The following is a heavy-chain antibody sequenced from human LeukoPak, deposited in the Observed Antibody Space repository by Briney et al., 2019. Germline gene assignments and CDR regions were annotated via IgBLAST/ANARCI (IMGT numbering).Heavy chain of an antibody. J-gene: IGHJ4*02. V-gene: IGHV5-51*01. CDR3: ARSSSGYSRY. CDR1: GYSFTSFW. Sequence: GEFLKISCKGSGYSFTSFWIAWVRQMPGRGLEWMGIIYPSDSDTRYSPSFQGQVTISADKSISTAYLQWSSLKASDTAMYYCARSSSGYSRYWGQGTLVTVSS. D-gene: IGHD3-22*01. CDR2: IYPSDSDT.